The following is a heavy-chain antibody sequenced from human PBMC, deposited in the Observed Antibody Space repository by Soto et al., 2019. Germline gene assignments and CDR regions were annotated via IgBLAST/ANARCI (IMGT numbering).Heavy chain of an antibody. J-gene: IGHJ5*02. CDR1: GGSFGGYY. D-gene: IGHD3-3*01. Sequence: SETLSVTCAVYGGSFGGYYWSWIRQPPGKGLEWIGEINHSGSTNYNPSLKSRVTISVDTSKNQFSLKLSSVTAADTAVYYCARGPTIFGVVDSRGWCDPWGQGPLVTVPQ. V-gene: IGHV4-34*01. CDR2: INHSGST. CDR3: ARGPTIFGVVDSRGWCDP.